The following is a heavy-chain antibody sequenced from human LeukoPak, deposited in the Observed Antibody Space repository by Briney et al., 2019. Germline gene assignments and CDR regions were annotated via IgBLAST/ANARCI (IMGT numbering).Heavy chain of an antibody. D-gene: IGHD6-13*01. J-gene: IGHJ4*02. CDR3: AKDSGSSSWYGFDY. CDR2: ISYDGSNK. Sequence: GRSLRLSCAASGFTFSSYGMHRVRQAPGKGLEWVAVISYDGSNKYYADSVKGRFTISRDNSKNTLYLQMNSLRAEDTAVYYCAKDSGSSSWYGFDYWGQGTLVTISS. V-gene: IGHV3-30*18. CDR1: GFTFSSYG.